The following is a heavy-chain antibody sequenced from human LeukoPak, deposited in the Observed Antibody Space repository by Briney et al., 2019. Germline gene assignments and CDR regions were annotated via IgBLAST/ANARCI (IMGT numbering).Heavy chain of an antibody. J-gene: IGHJ4*02. Sequence: SVKVACKASGGTFSSYAISWVPQAPGPGLDLMGRIIPIFGTANYAQKFQGRVTITTDESTSTAYMELSSLRSEDTAVYYCASRYYYDSSGPQVSWGQGTLVTVSS. CDR2: IIPIFGTA. D-gene: IGHD3-22*01. CDR3: ASRYYYDSSGPQVS. CDR1: GGTFSSYA. V-gene: IGHV1-69*05.